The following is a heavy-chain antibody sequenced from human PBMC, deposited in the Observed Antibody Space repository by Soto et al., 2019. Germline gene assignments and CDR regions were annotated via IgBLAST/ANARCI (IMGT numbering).Heavy chain of an antibody. CDR1: GYTFTSYA. CDR3: ARVSTIFTPLDY. CDR2: INAGNGNT. V-gene: IGHV1-3*01. D-gene: IGHD3-9*01. J-gene: IGHJ4*02. Sequence: ASVKVSCKASGYTFTSYAMHWVRQAPGQRLEWMGWINAGNGNTKYSQKFQGRVTITRNTSISTAYMELSSLRSEDTAVYYCARVSTIFTPLDYWGQGTLVTVSS.